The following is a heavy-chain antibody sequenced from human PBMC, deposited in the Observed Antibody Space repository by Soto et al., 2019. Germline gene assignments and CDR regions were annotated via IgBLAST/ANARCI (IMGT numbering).Heavy chain of an antibody. D-gene: IGHD6-6*01. CDR3: ARNSSSSGSYYGMDA. CDR2: VSGYNGQR. J-gene: IGHJ6*02. CDR1: NETLTTYG. Sequence: QVHLVQSGAEVKKPGASVKVSCTASNETLTTYGIIWVRQAPGQGLEWMGWVSGYNGQRSSAQTFQARIIMTADTSTNTAYSQLTSLTPEVSDGYFCARNSSSSGSYYGMDARGQGTTVTVSS. V-gene: IGHV1-18*01.